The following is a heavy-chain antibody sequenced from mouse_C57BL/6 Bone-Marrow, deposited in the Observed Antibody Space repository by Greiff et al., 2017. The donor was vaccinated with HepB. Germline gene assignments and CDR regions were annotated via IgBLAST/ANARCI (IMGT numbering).Heavy chain of an antibody. D-gene: IGHD1-1*02. Sequence: QVQLQQPGAELVRPGSSVKLSCKASGYTFTSYWMDWVKQRPGQGLEWIGNIYPSDSETHYNQKFKDKATLTVDKSCSTAYMQLSSLTSEDSAVYYCARRGSYPLDYWGQGTTLTVSS. CDR2: IYPSDSET. CDR3: ARRGSYPLDY. CDR1: GYTFTSYW. V-gene: IGHV1-61*01. J-gene: IGHJ2*01.